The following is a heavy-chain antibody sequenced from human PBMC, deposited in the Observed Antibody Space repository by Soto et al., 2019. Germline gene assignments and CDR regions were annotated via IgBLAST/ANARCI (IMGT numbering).Heavy chain of an antibody. V-gene: IGHV1-18*01. Sequence: QVQLVQSGAEVKKPGASVKVSCKASGYTFTSYGISWVRQAPGQGLEWMGWISAYNGNTNYVQKLQGRVTMTTDTSTSTAYMELRSLRSDDTAVYYCARDPNDIVVVVAATPGHYFDYWGQGTLVTVSS. D-gene: IGHD2-15*01. CDR1: GYTFTSYG. J-gene: IGHJ4*02. CDR2: ISAYNGNT. CDR3: ARDPNDIVVVVAATPGHYFDY.